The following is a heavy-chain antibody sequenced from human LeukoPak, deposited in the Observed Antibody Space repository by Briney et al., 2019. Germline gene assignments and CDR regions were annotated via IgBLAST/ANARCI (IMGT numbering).Heavy chain of an antibody. Sequence: GGSLRLSCAASGFTFSSYWMSWVRQAPGKGLEWVANIKQDGSEKYYVDSVKGRFTISRDNAKNSLYLQMNSLRAEDTAVYYCARVGAAAQQNWNFDLWGRGALVTVSS. CDR3: ARVGAAAQQNWNFDL. D-gene: IGHD6-13*01. J-gene: IGHJ2*01. CDR1: GFTFSSYW. CDR2: IKQDGSEK. V-gene: IGHV3-7*01.